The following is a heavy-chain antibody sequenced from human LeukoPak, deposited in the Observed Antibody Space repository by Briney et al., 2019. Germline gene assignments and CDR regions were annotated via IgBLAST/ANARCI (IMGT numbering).Heavy chain of an antibody. CDR1: GYTFTSYY. CDR2: INPSGGST. J-gene: IGHJ3*02. D-gene: IGHD2-21*02. V-gene: IGHV1-46*01. Sequence: ASVKVSCKASGYTFTSYYMHWVRQAPGQGLEWMGIINPSGGSTSYAQKFQGRVTMTRDTSTSTVYMELSSLRSEGTAVYYCARESCVGDCRDAFDIWGQGTMSPSLQ. CDR3: ARESCVGDCRDAFDI.